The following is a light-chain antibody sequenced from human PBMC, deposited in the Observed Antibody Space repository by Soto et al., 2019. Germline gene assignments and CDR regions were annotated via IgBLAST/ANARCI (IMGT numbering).Light chain of an antibody. CDR2: LNSDGSH. J-gene: IGLJ2*01. CDR3: QTWGTGIAV. CDR1: SGHSYYA. Sequence: QPVLTQSPSASASLGASVKLTCTLTSGHSYYAIAWHQQQPEKGPRFLMKLNSDGSHTKGDGIFDRFSGSSSGAERYLTISSLQSEDEADYYCQTWGTGIAVFGGGTKLTVL. V-gene: IGLV4-69*01.